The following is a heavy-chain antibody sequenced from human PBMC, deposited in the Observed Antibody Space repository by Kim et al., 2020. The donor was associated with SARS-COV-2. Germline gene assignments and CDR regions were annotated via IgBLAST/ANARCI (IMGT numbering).Heavy chain of an antibody. CDR2: INAGNGNT. CDR3: ARGGVVPAYWFDP. V-gene: IGHV1-3*01. CDR1: GYTFTSYA. Sequence: ASVKVSCKASGYTFTSYAMHWVRQAPGQRLEWMGWINAGNGNTKYSQKFQSRVTITRDTSASTAYMELSSLRSEDTAVYYCARGGVVPAYWFDPWGQGTLVTVSS. J-gene: IGHJ5*02. D-gene: IGHD2-2*01.